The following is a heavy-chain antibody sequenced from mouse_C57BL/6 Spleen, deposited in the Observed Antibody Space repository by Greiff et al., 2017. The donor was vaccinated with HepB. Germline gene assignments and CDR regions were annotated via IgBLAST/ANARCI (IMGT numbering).Heavy chain of an antibody. V-gene: IGHV1-55*01. CDR2: IYPGSGST. D-gene: IGHD2-5*01. Sequence: QVQLQQPGAELVKPGASVKMSCKASGYTFTSYWITWVKQKPGQGLEWIGDIYPGSGSTNYNEKFKSKATLTVDTSSSTAYMQLSSLTSEDSAVYYCARSDYSNRYFDVWGTGTTVTVSS. CDR1: GYTFTSYW. CDR3: ARSDYSNRYFDV. J-gene: IGHJ1*03.